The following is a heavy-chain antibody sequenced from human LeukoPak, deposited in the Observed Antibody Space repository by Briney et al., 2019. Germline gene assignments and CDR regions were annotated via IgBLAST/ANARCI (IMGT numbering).Heavy chain of an antibody. CDR1: GGSFSGYY. CDR2: INHSAST. D-gene: IGHD3-22*01. J-gene: IGHJ4*02. Sequence: SETLSLTCAVYGGSFSGYYWSWIRQPPGKGLEWIGEINHSASTNYNPSLKSRVTMSLDTSKNQFSLKLSSVTAADTAVYYCARDIYDSSGFSKFAYWGQGTLVTVSS. V-gene: IGHV4-34*01. CDR3: ARDIYDSSGFSKFAY.